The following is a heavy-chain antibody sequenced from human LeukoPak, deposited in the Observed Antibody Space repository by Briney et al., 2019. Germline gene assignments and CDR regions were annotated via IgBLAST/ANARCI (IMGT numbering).Heavy chain of an antibody. CDR1: GGSFSGYY. J-gene: IGHJ2*01. Sequence: PSETLSLTCAVYGGSFSGYYWSWIRQPPGKGLEWIGYVSYSGSTNYNPSLKSRVTISVDTSKNQFSLKLSSVTAADTAVYYCARVYYSSSYDYWYFDLWGRGTLVTVSS. CDR2: VSYSGST. CDR3: ARVYYSSSYDYWYFDL. V-gene: IGHV4-59*01. D-gene: IGHD6-13*01.